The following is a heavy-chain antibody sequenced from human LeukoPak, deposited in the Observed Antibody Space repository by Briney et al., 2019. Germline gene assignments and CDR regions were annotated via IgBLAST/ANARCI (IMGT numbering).Heavy chain of an antibody. CDR3: AKDSSGWYYFDY. D-gene: IGHD6-19*01. J-gene: IGHJ4*02. Sequence: GGSLRLSCAASGFTFGNYWMSWVRQAPGKGLEWVSAISGSGGSTYYADSVKGRFTISRDNSKNTLYLQMNSLRAEDTAVYYCAKDSSGWYYFDYWGQGTLVTVSS. CDR1: GFTFGNYW. V-gene: IGHV3-23*01. CDR2: ISGSGGST.